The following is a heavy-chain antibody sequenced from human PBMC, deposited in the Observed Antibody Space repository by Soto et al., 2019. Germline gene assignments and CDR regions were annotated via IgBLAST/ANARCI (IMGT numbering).Heavy chain of an antibody. CDR2: IYYSGST. Sequence: SETLSLTCTVSGGSISSGDYYWSWIRQPPGKGLEWIGYIYYSGSTYYNPSLKSRVTISVDTSKNQFSLKLSSVTAADTAVYYCARGTYYDSSGYSVYYYGMDVWGQGTTVTVSS. J-gene: IGHJ6*02. D-gene: IGHD3-22*01. CDR1: GGSISSGDYY. CDR3: ARGTYYDSSGYSVYYYGMDV. V-gene: IGHV4-30-4*01.